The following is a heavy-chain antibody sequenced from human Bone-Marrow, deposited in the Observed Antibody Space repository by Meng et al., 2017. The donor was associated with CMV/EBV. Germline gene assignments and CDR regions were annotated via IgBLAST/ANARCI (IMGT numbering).Heavy chain of an antibody. CDR3: AKALGEDYYYYYGMDV. J-gene: IGHJ6*02. Sequence: GESLKISCAASGFTFSSYSMNWVRQAPGKGLEWVSLISWDGGSTYYADSVKGRFTISRDNSKNSLYLQMNSLRAEDTALYYCAKALGEDYYYYYGMDVWGQGTTVTVSS. V-gene: IGHV3-43D*03. D-gene: IGHD3-10*01. CDR1: GFTFSSYS. CDR2: ISWDGGST.